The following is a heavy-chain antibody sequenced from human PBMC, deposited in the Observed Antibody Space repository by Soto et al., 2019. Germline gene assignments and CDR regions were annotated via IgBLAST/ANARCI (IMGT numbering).Heavy chain of an antibody. Sequence: PSETLSLTCTVSGGSISSSSYYWGWIRQPPGKGLEWIGSIYYSGSTYYNPSLKSRVTISVDTSKNQFSLKLSSVTAADTAVYYCARQEYYYGMDVWGQGTTVTVS. CDR1: GGSISSSSYY. V-gene: IGHV4-39*01. J-gene: IGHJ6*02. CDR3: ARQEYYYGMDV. CDR2: IYYSGST.